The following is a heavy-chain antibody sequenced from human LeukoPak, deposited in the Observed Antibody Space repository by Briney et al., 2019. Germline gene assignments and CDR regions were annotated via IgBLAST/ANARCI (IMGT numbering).Heavy chain of an antibody. CDR3: ARHYYGSNWFDP. J-gene: IGHJ5*02. CDR2: IYYSGST. Sequence: SETLSLTCTVSGGSISSYYWSWIRQPPGKGLEWIGYIYYSGSTNYNPSLKSRVTISVDTSKNQFSLKLSSVTAADTAVYYCARHYYGSNWFDPWGQGTLVTVSS. CDR1: GGSISSYY. D-gene: IGHD3-10*01. V-gene: IGHV4-59*01.